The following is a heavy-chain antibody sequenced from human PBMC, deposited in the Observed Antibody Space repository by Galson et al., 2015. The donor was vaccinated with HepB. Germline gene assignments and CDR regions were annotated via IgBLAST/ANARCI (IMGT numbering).Heavy chain of an antibody. J-gene: IGHJ4*02. CDR2: IIPILNIT. CDR1: GGTFRTST. D-gene: IGHD3-22*01. V-gene: IGHV1-69*04. Sequence: SVKVSCKASGGTFRTSTINWVRQAPGQGLEWMGRIIPILNITNYAQKLQGRFTITADKSTNTAYMELTSLRPDDTALFYCAREGHYDSAGLLDSWGQGTLVTGSS. CDR3: AREGHYDSAGLLDS.